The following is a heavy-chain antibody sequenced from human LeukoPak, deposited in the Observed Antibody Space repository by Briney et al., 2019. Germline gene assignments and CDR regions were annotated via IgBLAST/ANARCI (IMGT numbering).Heavy chain of an antibody. CDR1: GFTFNSYA. Sequence: GGSLRLSCAASGFTFNSYAMSWVRQAPWERLQWVSGISDSGGNTYYADSVRGRFTISRDNSKNTLYLQMNSLRAEDSAVYYCAKTIVVVAGFDPWGQGTLVTVSS. CDR3: AKTIVVVAGFDP. V-gene: IGHV3-23*01. D-gene: IGHD2-2*01. CDR2: ISDSGGNT. J-gene: IGHJ5*02.